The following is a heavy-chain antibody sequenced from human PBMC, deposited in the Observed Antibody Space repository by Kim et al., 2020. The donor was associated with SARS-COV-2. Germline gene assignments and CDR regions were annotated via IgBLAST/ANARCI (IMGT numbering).Heavy chain of an antibody. CDR2: ISYDGSKK. CDR1: GFTFGSYG. V-gene: IGHV3-33*05. CDR3: TRGALNYGSDRDY. Sequence: GGSLRLSCAASGFTFGSYGMHWVRQAPGKGLEWVAVISYDGSKKYCADSVRGRFTISRDNSKNTLFLQMNNLRVEDTAVYYCTRGALNYGSDRDYWGQGTLVIVSS. J-gene: IGHJ4*02. D-gene: IGHD3-10*01.